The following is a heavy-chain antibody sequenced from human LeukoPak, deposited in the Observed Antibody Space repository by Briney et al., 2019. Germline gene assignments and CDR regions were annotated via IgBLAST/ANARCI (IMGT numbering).Heavy chain of an antibody. CDR2: INSNSGGT. V-gene: IGHV1-2*02. J-gene: IGHJ4*02. CDR3: ARHPYSGSYHFDY. CDR1: GYTFTGYY. Sequence: GASVKVSCKASGYTFTGYYIHWVRQAPGQGLEWMGWINSNSGGTNPAQKFQGRVTMTRDTSISTAYMELSRLRSDDTAVYYCARHPYSGSYHFDYWGQGTLVTVSS. D-gene: IGHD1-26*01.